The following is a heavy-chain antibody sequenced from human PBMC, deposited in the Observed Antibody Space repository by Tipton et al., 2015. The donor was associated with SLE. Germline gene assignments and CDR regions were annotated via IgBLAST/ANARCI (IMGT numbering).Heavy chain of an antibody. CDR1: GGYITSDIYY. D-gene: IGHD3-16*02. CDR2: VYDSGTT. J-gene: IGHJ6*03. V-gene: IGHV4-39*07. Sequence: TLSLTCSVSGGYITSDIYYWGWIRQPPGKGLEWIGSVYDSGTTYYNPSLKSRVIMSVDTSKTQFSLKLSSVTAADTAVYYCARGGFIAYYYYYMDVWGKGTTVTVSS. CDR3: ARGGFIAYYYYYMDV.